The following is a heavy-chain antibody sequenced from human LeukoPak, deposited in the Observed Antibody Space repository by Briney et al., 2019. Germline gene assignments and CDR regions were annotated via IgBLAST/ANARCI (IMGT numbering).Heavy chain of an antibody. J-gene: IGHJ3*02. CDR3: AREKVYCSTTSCPTDAFDI. CDR2: ISSSSSTI. D-gene: IGHD2-2*01. V-gene: IGHV3-48*01. CDR1: GFTFSSYS. Sequence: PGGSLRLSCAASGFTFSSYSMNWVRQAPGKGLEWVSYISSSSSTIYYADSVKGRFTISRDNAKNSLYLQMNSLRAEDTAVCYCAREKVYCSTTSCPTDAFDIWGQGTRVTVSS.